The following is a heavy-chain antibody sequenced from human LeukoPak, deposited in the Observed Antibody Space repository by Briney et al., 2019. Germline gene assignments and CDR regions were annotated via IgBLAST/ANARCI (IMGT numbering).Heavy chain of an antibody. D-gene: IGHD6-19*01. CDR3: ARVSDISVAAYFDY. Sequence: GGSLRLSCAASGFTFSTYTMNWVRQAPGKGLEWVSSFSSSGSYISYADSVKGRFTISRDNAKNSLYLQMNSLRAEDTALYYCARVSDISVAAYFDYWGQGTLVTVSS. CDR2: FSSSGSYI. CDR1: GFTFSTYT. V-gene: IGHV3-21*04. J-gene: IGHJ4*02.